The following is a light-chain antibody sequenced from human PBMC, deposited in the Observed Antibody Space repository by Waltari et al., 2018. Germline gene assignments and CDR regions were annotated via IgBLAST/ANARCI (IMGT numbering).Light chain of an antibody. Sequence: TQDPAVSVAVGQTVRIPCPDDSLRSYHSIWYQQRPGQAPKLLIYDQNNRPSGVPGRFSGSSSDKTASLTITGAQAEEEAYYYCHSRDASGVGGAFGGGTKLTVL. CDR3: HSRDASGVGGA. CDR1: SLRSYH. CDR2: DQN. J-gene: IGLJ2*01. V-gene: IGLV3-19*01.